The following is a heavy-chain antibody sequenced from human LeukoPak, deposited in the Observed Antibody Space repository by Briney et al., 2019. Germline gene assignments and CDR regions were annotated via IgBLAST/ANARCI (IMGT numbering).Heavy chain of an antibody. J-gene: IGHJ4*02. Sequence: SETLSLTCAVSGASISSTNWWSWVRQPPGKGLEWIGEIYQSGSTNYNPSLKSRVTISVDTSKDQFSLKLSSVTAADTAVYYCARHRDSSGWYDFDYWGQGTLVTVSS. CDR1: GASISSTNW. CDR3: ARHRDSSGWYDFDY. V-gene: IGHV4-4*02. D-gene: IGHD6-19*01. CDR2: IYQSGST.